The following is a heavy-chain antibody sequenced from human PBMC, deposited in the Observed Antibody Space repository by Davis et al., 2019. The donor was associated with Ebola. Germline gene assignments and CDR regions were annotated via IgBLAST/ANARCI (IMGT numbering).Heavy chain of an antibody. V-gene: IGHV5-10-1*01. Sequence: GGSLRLSCKGSGYSLTTYWIAWVRQTPAKGLEWMGRIDPSDSYTNYSPSFQGHVTISADKSISTAYLQWSSLKASDTAMYYCAGAPYYYYGMDVWGQGTTVTVSS. J-gene: IGHJ6*02. CDR1: GYSLTTYW. CDR2: IDPSDSYT. CDR3: AGAPYYYYGMDV.